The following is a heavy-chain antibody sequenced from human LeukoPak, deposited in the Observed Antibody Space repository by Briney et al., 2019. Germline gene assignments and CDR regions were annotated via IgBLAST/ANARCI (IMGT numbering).Heavy chain of an antibody. CDR1: GYTFTSYY. D-gene: IGHD2-2*01. CDR2: INPSGGST. V-gene: IGHV1-46*01. J-gene: IGHJ5*02. Sequence: ASVKVSFKASGYTFTSYYMHWVRQAPGQGLEWMGIINPSGGSTSYAQKFQGRVTLTRDTSTSTVYMELSSLRSEDTAVYYCARAGCSSTSCYAGPGRFDPWGQGTLVTVSS. CDR3: ARAGCSSTSCYAGPGRFDP.